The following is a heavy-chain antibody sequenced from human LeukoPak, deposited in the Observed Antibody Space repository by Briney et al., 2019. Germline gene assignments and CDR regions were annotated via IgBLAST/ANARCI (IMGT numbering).Heavy chain of an antibody. CDR1: GFTFSSYG. CDR2: ISYDGSNK. CDR3: ASIAASGNYFDY. J-gene: IGHJ4*02. Sequence: PGGSLRLSCAASGFTFSSYGMHWVRQAPGKGLEWVAVISYDGSNKYYADSVKGRFTISRDDSKNTLYLHMNNLRAEDTAVYCCASIAASGNYFDYWGQGTLVTVSS. V-gene: IGHV3-30*03. D-gene: IGHD6-13*01.